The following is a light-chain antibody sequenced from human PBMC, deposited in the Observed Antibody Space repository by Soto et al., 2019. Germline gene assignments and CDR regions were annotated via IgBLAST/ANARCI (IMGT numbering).Light chain of an antibody. Sequence: QSALTQPPSASGSPGQSVTISCTGTSSDVGGYDYVSWYQQHPGKAPKLMIYEVNKRPSGVPDRFSGSKSGNTASLTVSGLQAEDDADYYCSSHAHSYNWVFGGGTKLTVL. J-gene: IGLJ3*02. CDR2: EVN. CDR3: SSHAHSYNWV. V-gene: IGLV2-8*01. CDR1: SSDVGGYDY.